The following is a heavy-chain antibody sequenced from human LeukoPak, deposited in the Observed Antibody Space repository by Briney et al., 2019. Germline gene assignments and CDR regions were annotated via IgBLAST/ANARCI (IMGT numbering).Heavy chain of an antibody. D-gene: IGHD6-19*01. CDR3: ARGAVPDY. J-gene: IGHJ4*02. Sequence: SETLSLTCTVSGGSISSSSYHWGWIRQPPGKGLEWIGSIYYSGSTYYNPSLKSRVTISVDTSKNQFSLKLSSVTAADTAVYYCARGAVPDYWGQGTLVTVSS. CDR2: IYYSGST. CDR1: GGSISSSSYH. V-gene: IGHV4-39*01.